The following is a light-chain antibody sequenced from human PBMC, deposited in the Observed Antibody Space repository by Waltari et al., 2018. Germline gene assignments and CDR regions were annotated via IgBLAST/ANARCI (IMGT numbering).Light chain of an antibody. CDR1: QGVGNS. Sequence: DIQMTQSPSSLSASFGDRVTITCRASQGVGNSLAWYQQKPGKAPKLLLYAASRLESGVTSRFSGSGSGTDYTLTIISLQSEDVATYYCQQYYSKPLTFGGGTKVEIK. V-gene: IGKV1-NL1*01. J-gene: IGKJ4*01. CDR2: AAS. CDR3: QQYYSKPLT.